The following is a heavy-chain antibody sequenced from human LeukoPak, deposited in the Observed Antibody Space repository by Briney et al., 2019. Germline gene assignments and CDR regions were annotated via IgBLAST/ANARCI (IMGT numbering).Heavy chain of an antibody. CDR1: GGSINNYY. D-gene: IGHD5-12*01. Sequence: PSETLSLTCTASGGSINNYYWSWIRQPPGKGLEWIAYIYETGHTGYNPSLKTRVTISLDTSKNQFSLKLNSVTAADTAVYYCARHFLRGGFDSWGQGTLVAVSS. J-gene: IGHJ4*02. CDR3: ARHFLRGGFDS. V-gene: IGHV4-59*08. CDR2: IYETGHT.